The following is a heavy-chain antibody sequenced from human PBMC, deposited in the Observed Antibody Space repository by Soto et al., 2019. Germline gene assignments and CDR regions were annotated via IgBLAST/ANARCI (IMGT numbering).Heavy chain of an antibody. V-gene: IGHV4-4*02. J-gene: IGHJ4*02. CDR3: ASRRAPHYYDSSGYLDY. D-gene: IGHD3-22*01. CDR2: IYHSGST. Sequence: QVQLQESGPGLVKPSGTLSLTCAVSGGSISSSNWWSWVRQPPGKGLEWIGEIYHSGSTNYNPSLKSRVTISVDKSKNQFSLKLSSVTTADTAVYYCASRRAPHYYDSSGYLDYWGQGTLVTVSS. CDR1: GGSISSSNW.